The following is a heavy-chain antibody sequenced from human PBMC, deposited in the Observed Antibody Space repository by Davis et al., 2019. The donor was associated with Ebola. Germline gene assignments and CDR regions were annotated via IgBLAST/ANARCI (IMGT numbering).Heavy chain of an antibody. CDR1: GFTFPSYA. CDR2: ISASGGTI. Sequence: GESLKISCAASGFTFPSYAMGWVRQAPGKGLEWVSIISASGGTIYYAPSVEGRFTISRDNSKRTLFLQMNSLRADDTAVYYCARRTVMVPSTYFDYWGQGTLVTVSS. V-gene: IGHV3-23*01. J-gene: IGHJ4*02. D-gene: IGHD2-8*01. CDR3: ARRTVMVPSTYFDY.